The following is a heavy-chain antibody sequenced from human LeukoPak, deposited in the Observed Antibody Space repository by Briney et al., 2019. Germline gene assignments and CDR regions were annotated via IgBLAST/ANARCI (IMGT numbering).Heavy chain of an antibody. D-gene: IGHD3-10*01. CDR3: ARDRFGELGGWAVGYFDY. V-gene: IGHV1-18*01. CDR2: ISGYNGST. CDR1: GYTFTSYG. Sequence: GASVKVSCKASGYTFTSYGINWVRQAPGQGLEWMGWISGYNGSTNYAQKLQGRVTMTTDTSTSTAYMELRSLRSDDTAVYYCARDRFGELGGWAVGYFDYWGQGTLVTVSS. J-gene: IGHJ4*02.